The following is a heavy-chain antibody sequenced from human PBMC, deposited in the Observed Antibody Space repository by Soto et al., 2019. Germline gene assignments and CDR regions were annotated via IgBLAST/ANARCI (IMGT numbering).Heavy chain of an antibody. CDR3: ASSDAYCGGGCYFGFF. V-gene: IGHV5-51*01. CDR1: GYSFTSYW. CDR2: IYPGDSDT. Sequence: GESLKISCKGSGYSFTSYWIGWVRQMPGKGLEWMGIIYPGDSDTRYSPSFQGQVTISADNSISTAYLQWSSLKASDTAMYYCASSDAYCGGGCYFGFFWGQGTLVTVAS. J-gene: IGHJ4*02. D-gene: IGHD2-21*02.